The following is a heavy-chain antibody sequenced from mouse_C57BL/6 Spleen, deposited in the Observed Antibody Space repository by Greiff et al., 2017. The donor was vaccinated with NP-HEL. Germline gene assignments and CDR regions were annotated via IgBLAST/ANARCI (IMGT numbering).Heavy chain of an antibody. CDR1: GFTFSSYG. V-gene: IGHV5-6*01. J-gene: IGHJ4*01. Sequence: EVMLVESGGDLVKPGGSLKLSCAASGFTFSSYGMSWVRQTPDKRLEWVATISSGGSYTYYPDSVKGRFTISRDNAKNTLYLQMSSLKSEDTAMYYCAREYYYGSSPYYYAMDYWGQGTSVTVSS. CDR2: ISSGGSYT. D-gene: IGHD1-1*01. CDR3: AREYYYGSSPYYYAMDY.